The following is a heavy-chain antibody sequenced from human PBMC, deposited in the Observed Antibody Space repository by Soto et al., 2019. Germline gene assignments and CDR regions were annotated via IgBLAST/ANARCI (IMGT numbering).Heavy chain of an antibody. Sequence: EVQLLESGGGLVQPGGSLRLSCAASGFTFSSYAMSWVRQAPGKGLEWVSAISGSGGTTYYADSVKGRFTFSRDNSKSALYLQMSSLRAEDTGVYYGAEAANGWFSAFDMWGQGTMVTVSS. CDR3: AEAANGWFSAFDM. CDR1: GFTFSSYA. CDR2: ISGSGGTT. J-gene: IGHJ3*02. D-gene: IGHD6-19*01. V-gene: IGHV3-23*01.